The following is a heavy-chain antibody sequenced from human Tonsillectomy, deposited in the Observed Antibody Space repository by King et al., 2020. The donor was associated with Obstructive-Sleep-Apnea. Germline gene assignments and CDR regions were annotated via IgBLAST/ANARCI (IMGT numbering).Heavy chain of an antibody. CDR2: ISGGDKTT. V-gene: IGHV3-23*04. CDR1: GFTFSNYA. J-gene: IGHJ5*02. Sequence: VQLVESGGGLKQPGGSLRLSCAASGFTFSNYAMSWVRQAPGKGLAWVSSISGGDKTTSYADSVRGRFTISRDDSKNMLFLQLNSLRADDTAIYYCARGSPFYYGSGSYLGWFDPWGQGTRVTVSS. D-gene: IGHD3-10*01. CDR3: ARGSPFYYGSGSYLGWFDP.